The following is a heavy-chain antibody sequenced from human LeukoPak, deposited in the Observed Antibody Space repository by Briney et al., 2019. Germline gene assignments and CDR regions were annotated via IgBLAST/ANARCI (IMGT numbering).Heavy chain of an antibody. CDR1: GFTFTTYS. CDR3: ARLNIVGAYPLFDY. CDR2: IDSSNNI. J-gene: IGHJ4*02. Sequence: GGSLRLSCAASGFTFTTYSMNWVRQAPGKGLEWLAFIDSSNNIYYADSVKGRFTVSRDNAKNSLYLQMNSLRAEDTAAYYCARLNIVGAYPLFDYWGQGTLVTVSS. V-gene: IGHV3-48*01. D-gene: IGHD1-26*01.